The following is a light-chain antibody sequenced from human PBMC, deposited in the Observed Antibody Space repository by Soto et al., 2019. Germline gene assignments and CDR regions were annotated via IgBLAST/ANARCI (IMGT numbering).Light chain of an antibody. V-gene: IGKV1-39*01. Sequence: DIQMTQSPSSLSASVGDRVTITCRASQSISRYLNWYQQKPGKAPKVLIYAASSLQSGVPSRFSGSGSGTDFTLTISSLQPEDFATYYCQQSDSTRTFGQGTKVETK. CDR2: AAS. CDR3: QQSDSTRT. CDR1: QSISRY. J-gene: IGKJ1*01.